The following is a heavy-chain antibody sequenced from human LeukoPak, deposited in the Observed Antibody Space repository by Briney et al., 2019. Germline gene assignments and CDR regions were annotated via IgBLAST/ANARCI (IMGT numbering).Heavy chain of an antibody. D-gene: IGHD3-22*01. V-gene: IGHV4-59*01. CDR2: IYYSGST. Sequence: SETLSLTCTVSGGSISSYYWSWIRQPPGKGLEWIGYIYYSGSTNYNPSLKSRVTISVDTSKNQFSLKLSSVTAADAAVYYCARGADSSGYYSIFYFDYWGQGTLVTVSS. J-gene: IGHJ4*02. CDR1: GGSISSYY. CDR3: ARGADSSGYYSIFYFDY.